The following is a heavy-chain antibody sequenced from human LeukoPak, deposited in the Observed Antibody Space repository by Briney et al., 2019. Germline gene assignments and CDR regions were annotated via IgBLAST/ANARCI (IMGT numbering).Heavy chain of an antibody. J-gene: IGHJ4*02. CDR2: IYSDGST. CDR1: GFIVSGDF. Sequence: PGGSLRLSCAASGFIVSGDFMSWVRQAPGKGLEWVSVIYSDGSTYYADSVKGRFTISRDNSKNTLDLQMTGLRAEDTAVYYCAKDRSTTVSNTLGYFDYWGQGTLVTVSS. D-gene: IGHD2/OR15-2a*01. CDR3: AKDRSTTVSNTLGYFDY. V-gene: IGHV3-53*01.